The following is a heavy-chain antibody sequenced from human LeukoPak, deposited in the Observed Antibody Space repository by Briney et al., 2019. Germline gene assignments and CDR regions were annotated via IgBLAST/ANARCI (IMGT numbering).Heavy chain of an antibody. Sequence: PSETLSLTCTVSGGSITSSFYWSWIRQTPGKGLEWIGYIYNSGGTKYNPSLKSRLTISVDTSKNQFSLNLSSVTAADTAVYYCARASVLLSADYWGQGTLVTVSS. D-gene: IGHD3-16*01. J-gene: IGHJ4*02. CDR1: GGSITSSFY. V-gene: IGHV4-59*01. CDR2: IYNSGGT. CDR3: ARASVLLSADY.